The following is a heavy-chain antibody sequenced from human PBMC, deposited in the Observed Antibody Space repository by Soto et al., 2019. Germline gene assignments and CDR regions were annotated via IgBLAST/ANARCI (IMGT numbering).Heavy chain of an antibody. CDR3: AREDCGGDCYSWSH. J-gene: IGHJ4*02. Sequence: QVQLVQSGAEVKKPGSSVKVSCKASGGTFSSYTISWVRQAPGQGLEWMGRIIPILGIANYAQKFQGRVTVTADKSTSPGDMELRSLRSEDTAVDYCAREDCGGDCYSWSHWGQGTLVAVSS. V-gene: IGHV1-69*02. CDR1: GGTFSSYT. CDR2: IIPILGIA. D-gene: IGHD2-21*02.